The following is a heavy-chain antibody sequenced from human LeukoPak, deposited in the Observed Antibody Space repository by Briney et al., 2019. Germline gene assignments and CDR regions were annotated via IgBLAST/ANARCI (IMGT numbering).Heavy chain of an antibody. CDR3: ARELYYYDSSGYSYYYGMDV. V-gene: IGHV3-66*01. D-gene: IGHD3-22*01. CDR1: GFTVSSNY. Sequence: GGSLRLSCAASGFTVSSNYMSWVRQAPGKGLEWVSGIYSGGSTYYADSVKGRFTISRDNSKNPLYLHMNSLRAEDTAVYYCARELYYYDSSGYSYYYGMDVWGQGTTVTVSS. J-gene: IGHJ6*02. CDR2: IYSGGST.